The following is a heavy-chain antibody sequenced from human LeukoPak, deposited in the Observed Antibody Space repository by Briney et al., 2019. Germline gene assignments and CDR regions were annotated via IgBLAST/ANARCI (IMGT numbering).Heavy chain of an antibody. D-gene: IGHD3-3*01. CDR3: ARQGGSSYDFWSGYRTYYFDY. Sequence: SETLSLTCTVSGGSISSYYWSWIRQPPGKGLEWIGYIYYSGSTNYNPSLKSQVTISVDTSKNQFSLKLSSVTAADTAVYYCARQGGSSYDFWSGYRTYYFDYWGQGTLVTVSS. J-gene: IGHJ4*02. CDR1: GGSISSYY. V-gene: IGHV4-59*08. CDR2: IYYSGST.